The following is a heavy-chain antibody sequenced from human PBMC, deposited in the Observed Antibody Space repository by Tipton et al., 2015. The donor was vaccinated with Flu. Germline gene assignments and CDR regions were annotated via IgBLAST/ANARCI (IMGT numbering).Heavy chain of an antibody. J-gene: IGHJ6*03. CDR1: GGSISSDY. D-gene: IGHD2-2*01. CDR2: ISYSGST. V-gene: IGHV4-59*08. CDR3: ARNLVVPAAMSFNYYYYMDV. Sequence: TLSLTCTVSGGSISSDYWSWIRQPPGKGLEWIGYISYSGSTNYNPSLKSRVTISVDTSKNQFSLELSSVTAADTAVYYCARNLVVPAAMSFNYYYYMDVWGKGTTVTVSS.